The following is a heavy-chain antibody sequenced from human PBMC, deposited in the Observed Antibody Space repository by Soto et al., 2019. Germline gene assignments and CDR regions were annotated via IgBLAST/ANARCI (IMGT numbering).Heavy chain of an antibody. CDR2: ITPIFGTATP. D-gene: IGHD6-19*01. CDR3: ATVIAVAFEH. Sequence: QVRLVQSGAEVKKPGSSVTVTCKASGGTFNDNVISWVRQAPGQGLEWMGGITPIFGTATPNYARKSQSRVTITADESSTPAYMERGSLTSEVTVLNFCATVIAVAFEHWGQGTLVTVSS. CDR1: GGTFNDNV. J-gene: IGHJ5*02. V-gene: IGHV1-69*01.